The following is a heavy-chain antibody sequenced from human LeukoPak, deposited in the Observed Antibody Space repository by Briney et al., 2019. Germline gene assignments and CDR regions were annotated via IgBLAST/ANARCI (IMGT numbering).Heavy chain of an antibody. CDR2: IDQSGTT. CDR3: ARVAGDFDGNSGEDY. V-gene: IGHV4-59*11. J-gene: IGHJ4*02. Sequence: LETLSLTCTVSGDSISSHYWSWIRQPARKGLAWIGYIDQSGTTNYRPSLKSRVTTSIDTSRNQFSLKLSSVTAAHTAVYFCARVAGDFDGNSGEDYWGQGTLVTVSS. D-gene: IGHD4-23*01. CDR1: GDSISSHY.